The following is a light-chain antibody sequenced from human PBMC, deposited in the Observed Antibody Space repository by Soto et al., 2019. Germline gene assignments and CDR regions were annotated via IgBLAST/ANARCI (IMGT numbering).Light chain of an antibody. J-gene: IGKJ4*01. Sequence: DIQMTQLPSSLSTSVGDRVTITCRASQGISTFLNWYQQKPGKAPRLLIYAASRLQSGVPARFSGSGAETDFTLTITSLQPEDFGIYYCQQSYATVRTFGGGTKVDIK. CDR2: AAS. CDR3: QQSYATVRT. V-gene: IGKV1-39*01. CDR1: QGISTF.